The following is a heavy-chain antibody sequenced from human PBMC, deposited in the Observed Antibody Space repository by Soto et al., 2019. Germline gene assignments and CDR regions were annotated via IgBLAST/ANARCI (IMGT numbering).Heavy chain of an antibody. J-gene: IGHJ6*02. CDR2: ISGSGGST. CDR1: GFTFSSYA. V-gene: IGHV3-23*01. Sequence: PGGSLRLSCAASGFTFSSYAMSWVRQAPGKGLEWVSAISGSGGSTYYADSVKGRFTISRDNSKNTLYLQMNSLRAEGTAVYYCAKDTSFRFLEDGMDVWGQGTTVTVSS. CDR3: AKDTSFRFLEDGMDV. D-gene: IGHD3-3*01.